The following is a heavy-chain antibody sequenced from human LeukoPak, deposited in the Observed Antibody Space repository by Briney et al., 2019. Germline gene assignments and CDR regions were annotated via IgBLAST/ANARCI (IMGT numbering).Heavy chain of an antibody. V-gene: IGHV3-21*01. J-gene: IGHJ3*02. Sequence: PGGSLRLSCAASGFTFSSYEMNWVRQAPGKGLEWVSSISSSSSYLYYADSVKGRFTISRDNAKNSLYLQMNSLRAEDTAVYYCARANSGSTTGAFDIWGQGTMVTVSS. CDR1: GFTFSSYE. CDR2: ISSSSSYL. D-gene: IGHD1-26*01. CDR3: ARANSGSTTGAFDI.